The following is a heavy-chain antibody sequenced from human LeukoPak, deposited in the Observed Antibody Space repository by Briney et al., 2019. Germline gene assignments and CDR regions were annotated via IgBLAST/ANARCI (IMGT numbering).Heavy chain of an antibody. CDR1: GVSISSGDYY. CDR3: ARLIVWDGSGSQYYFDY. V-gene: IGHV4-30-4*08. J-gene: IGHJ4*02. Sequence: SQTLSLTCTVSGVSISSGDYYWSSIRQPPGKGLELIGYIYYSGSTYYNPSLMRRVNISVDTLNNQFSLWLSSVTAAETAGYYCARLIVWDGSGSQYYFDYWGQGTLLSVSS. D-gene: IGHD3-22*01. CDR2: IYYSGST.